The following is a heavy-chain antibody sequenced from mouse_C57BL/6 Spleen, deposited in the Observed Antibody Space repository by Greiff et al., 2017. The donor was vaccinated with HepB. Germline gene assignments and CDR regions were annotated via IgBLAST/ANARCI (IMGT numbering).Heavy chain of an antibody. V-gene: IGHV1-52*01. D-gene: IGHD2-3*01. CDR3: ASHDGYAMDY. CDR2: IDPSDSET. J-gene: IGHJ4*01. Sequence: QVQLQQPGAELVRPGSSVKLSCKASGYTFTSYWMHWVKQRPIQGLEWIGNIDPSDSETHYNQKFKDKATLTVDKSSSTAYMQLSSLTSEDSAVYYCASHDGYAMDYWGQGTSVTVSS. CDR1: GYTFTSYW.